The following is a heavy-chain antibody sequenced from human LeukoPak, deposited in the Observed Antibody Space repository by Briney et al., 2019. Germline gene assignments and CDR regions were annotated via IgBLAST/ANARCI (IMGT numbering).Heavy chain of an antibody. V-gene: IGHV1-18*01. D-gene: IGHD3-9*01. Sequence: ASVKVSCKASGYTFTSYGNSWVRQAPGQGLEWMGWISAYNGNTNYAQKLQGRVTMTTDTSTSTAYMELRSLRSDDTAVYYCARGTYYDILTGYYYYGMDVWGQGTTVTVSS. CDR2: ISAYNGNT. CDR3: ARGTYYDILTGYYYYGMDV. J-gene: IGHJ6*02. CDR1: GYTFTSYG.